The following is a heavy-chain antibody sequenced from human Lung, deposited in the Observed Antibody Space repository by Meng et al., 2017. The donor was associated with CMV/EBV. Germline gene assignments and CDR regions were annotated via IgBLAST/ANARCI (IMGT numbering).Heavy chain of an antibody. CDR1: GYSFTSYW. V-gene: IGHV5-51*01. CDR3: ARQYDTRTWGNWFDP. Sequence: GGSLRLXCKGSGYSFTSYWIAWVRQMPGKGLEWMGIIYPGDSNTSYSPSFQGQVTIPADNSISTTYLQWSSLRASDTAMYYCARQYDTRTWGNWFDPWGQGTXVTGAS. CDR2: IYPGDSNT. J-gene: IGHJ5*02. D-gene: IGHD3-22*01.